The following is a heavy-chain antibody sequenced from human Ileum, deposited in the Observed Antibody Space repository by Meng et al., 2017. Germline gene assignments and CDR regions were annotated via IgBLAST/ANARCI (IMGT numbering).Heavy chain of an antibody. CDR2: ISHSGSA. CDR1: SGSISSNTY. D-gene: IGHD4-23*01. J-gene: IGHJ4*02. V-gene: IGHV4-4*02. CDR3: ARHGGYSQDF. Sequence: QESGPGLVRPSGTLSLPCAVSSGSISSNTYWSWVRQPPGKGLEWIGQISHSGSAYYNPSLKSRVTMSVDKSKSQFSLMLTSVTAADTAIYYCARHGGYSQDFWGQGTLVTGLL.